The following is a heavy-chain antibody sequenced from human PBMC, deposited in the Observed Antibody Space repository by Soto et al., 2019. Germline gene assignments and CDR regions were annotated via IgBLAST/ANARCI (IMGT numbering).Heavy chain of an antibody. J-gene: IGHJ6*02. V-gene: IGHV1-18*04. CDR3: AGGRGWFPPRIYYGLDV. D-gene: IGHD6-19*01. CDR2: ISADMGNT. Sequence: QVQLVQSGPEVKKPGASVKVSCKASGFTFSSYGITWVRQAPGQGLEWMGWISADMGNTNYAQNLQDRIIMTTDTSTSTAHMELRSLKAYDTAVYYCAGGRGWFPPRIYYGLDVWGQGTTVTVSS. CDR1: GFTFSSYG.